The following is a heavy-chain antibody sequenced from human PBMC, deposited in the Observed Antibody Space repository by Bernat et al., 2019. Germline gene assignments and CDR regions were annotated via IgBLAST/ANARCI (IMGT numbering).Heavy chain of an antibody. D-gene: IGHD7-27*01. CDR2: INPNSGGT. J-gene: IGHJ4*02. CDR1: GYTFSGYY. V-gene: IGHV1-2*06. Sequence: QVQLVQSGAEVKKPGASVKVSCKASGYTFSGYYMHWVRQAPGQGLEWMGRINPNSGGTNYAQSFQGRDNMTRDTSISTAYMELSRLRSDDTAVYYCARGLTGADYLGQGTLVTVSS. CDR3: ARGLTGADY.